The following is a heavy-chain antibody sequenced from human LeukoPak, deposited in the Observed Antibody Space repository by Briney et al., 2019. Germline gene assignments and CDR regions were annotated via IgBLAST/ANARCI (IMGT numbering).Heavy chain of an antibody. CDR2: ISTSSTYI. J-gene: IGHJ3*02. CDR1: GFTFSSYS. Sequence: GGSLRLSCAASGFTFSSYSMNWVRQAPGKGLEWVSSISTSSTYIYYADSVKGRFTISRDNAKNSLYLQMNSLRAEDTAVYYCANYYDFRGNYPGALDIWGQGTMVTVSS. D-gene: IGHD3-22*01. V-gene: IGHV3-21*01. CDR3: ANYYDFRGNYPGALDI.